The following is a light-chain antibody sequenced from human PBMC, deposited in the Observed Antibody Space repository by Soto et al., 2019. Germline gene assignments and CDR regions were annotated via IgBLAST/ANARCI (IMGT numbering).Light chain of an antibody. CDR2: AAS. J-gene: IGKJ4*01. Sequence: QVNHSLSSLSLSKKDRVTITCRASQDISSYLAWYQQEPGKAPKLLIYAASTLQSGVPSRFSGSGSGTDFTLTIIFLQAEDFATYYCQQSAIYPNTFGGGAKVDI. V-gene: IGKV1-8*01. CDR3: QQSAIYPNT. CDR1: QDISSY.